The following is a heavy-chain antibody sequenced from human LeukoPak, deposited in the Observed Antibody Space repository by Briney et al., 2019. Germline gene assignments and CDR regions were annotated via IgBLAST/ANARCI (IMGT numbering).Heavy chain of an antibody. V-gene: IGHV3-23*01. J-gene: IGHJ1*01. D-gene: IGHD2-2*01. CDR2: ISGSGANT. CDR3: AKDLPSASPRYFQH. CDR1: GFTFSSYA. Sequence: GGSLRLSCAASGFTFSSYAMNWVRQAPGKGLEWVSAISGSGANTYYADSVRGRFTISRDNSKNTLFLQTNSLRAEDTAVYFCAKDLPSASPRYFQHWGQGTLVTVSS.